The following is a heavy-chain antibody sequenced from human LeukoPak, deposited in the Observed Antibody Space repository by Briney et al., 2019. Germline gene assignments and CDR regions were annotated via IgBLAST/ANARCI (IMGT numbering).Heavy chain of an antibody. J-gene: IGHJ4*02. V-gene: IGHV4-39*01. Sequence: NPSETLSLTCTVSGDSISSRNYYWGWIRQPPGKGLEWIGSFYYTENPEYNPSLKSRVTISADTSKNQLSLKLSSVTAADTAVYYCARLGRAHCNSPTCYVHWGQGTLVTVSS. D-gene: IGHD2-2*01. CDR1: GDSISSRNYY. CDR3: ARLGRAHCNSPTCYVH. CDR2: FYYTENP.